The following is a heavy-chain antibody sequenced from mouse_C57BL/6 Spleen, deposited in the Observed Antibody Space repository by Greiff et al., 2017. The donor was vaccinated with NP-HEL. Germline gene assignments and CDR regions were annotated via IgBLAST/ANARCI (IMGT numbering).Heavy chain of an antibody. D-gene: IGHD2-5*01. CDR2: ISSGGSYT. J-gene: IGHJ2*01. V-gene: IGHV5-6*01. Sequence: EVQLVESGGDLVKPGGSLKLSCAASGFTFSSYGMSWVRQTPDKRLEWVATISSGGSYTYYPDSVKGRFTISRDNAKNTLYLQMSSLKSEDTAMYYCARLGYSNYGVFDYWGQGTTLTVSS. CDR3: ARLGYSNYGVFDY. CDR1: GFTFSSYG.